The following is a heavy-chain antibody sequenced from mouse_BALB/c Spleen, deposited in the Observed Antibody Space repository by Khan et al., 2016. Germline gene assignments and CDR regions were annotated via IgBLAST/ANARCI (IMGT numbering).Heavy chain of an antibody. CDR1: GFTFSSYG. V-gene: IGHV5-6-3*01. Sequence: EVELVESGGGLVQPGGSLKLSCAATGFTFSSYGMSWVRQTPDKRLELVATINSNGGSTYYPDSVKGRFTISRDNAKNTLYLQMSSLKSEDTAISYCAGSYYGNWYFDVWGAGTTVTVSS. J-gene: IGHJ1*01. D-gene: IGHD1-2*01. CDR3: AGSYYGNWYFDV. CDR2: INSNGGST.